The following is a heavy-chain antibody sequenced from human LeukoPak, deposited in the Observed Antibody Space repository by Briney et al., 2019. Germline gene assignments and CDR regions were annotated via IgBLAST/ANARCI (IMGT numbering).Heavy chain of an antibody. CDR1: GGSISSSSYY. Sequence: SETLSLTCTVSGGSISSSSYYWGWIRQPPGKGLEWIGSIYYSGSTYYNPSLKSRVTISVDTSKNQFSLKLTSVTAADTAVYSCGRWGLLTHYFDFWGQGTLVTVSS. J-gene: IGHJ4*02. CDR3: GRWGLLTHYFDF. D-gene: IGHD1-26*01. V-gene: IGHV4-39*07. CDR2: IYYSGST.